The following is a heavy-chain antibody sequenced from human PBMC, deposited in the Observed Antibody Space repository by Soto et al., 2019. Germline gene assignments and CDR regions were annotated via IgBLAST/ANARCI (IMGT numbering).Heavy chain of an antibody. J-gene: IGHJ4*02. CDR2: LLSKTDGGTT. Sequence: EVQLVESGGGLVKPGGSLRLSCAASGFDFSKAWMSWVRHAPGKGLEWVGRLLSKTDGGTTVYAAPVKGRVTISRDDSTNTLYLQMSSLHTDDAAVYYCAAGTGRTDLDYWGQGTLVTVSS. V-gene: IGHV3-15*01. CDR3: AAGTGRTDLDY. CDR1: GFDFSKAW.